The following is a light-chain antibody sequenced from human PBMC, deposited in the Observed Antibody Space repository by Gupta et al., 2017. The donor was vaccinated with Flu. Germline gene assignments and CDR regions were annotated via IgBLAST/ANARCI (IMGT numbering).Light chain of an antibody. Sequence: QTVVTQEPSLTVSPGGTVTLTCASSTGAVTSGFYANWFQQKPGQAPKVLSYSTSNKHSWTPARFSGSLLGGKADLTLSGVQPEDEAEYYGLLYYGGAEAWVFGGGTRLTVL. CDR2: STS. CDR3: LLYYGGAEAWV. V-gene: IGLV7-43*01. J-gene: IGLJ3*02. CDR1: TGAVTSGFY.